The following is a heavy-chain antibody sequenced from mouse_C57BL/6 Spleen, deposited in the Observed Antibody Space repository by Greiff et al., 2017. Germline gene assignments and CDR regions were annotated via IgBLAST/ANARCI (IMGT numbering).Heavy chain of an antibody. CDR3: ASTTVAGYFDY. J-gene: IGHJ2*01. V-gene: IGHV14-2*01. Sequence: EVKLMESGAELVKPGASVKLSCTASGFNIKDYYMHWVKQRTEQGLEWIGRIDPEDGETNYAPKFQGKATITADTSSNTAYLQLSRLTSEDTAVYYCASTTVAGYFDYWGQGTTLTVSS. CDR1: GFNIKDYY. D-gene: IGHD1-1*01. CDR2: IDPEDGET.